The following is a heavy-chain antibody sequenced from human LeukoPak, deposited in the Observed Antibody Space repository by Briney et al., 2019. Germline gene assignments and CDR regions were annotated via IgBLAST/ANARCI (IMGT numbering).Heavy chain of an antibody. CDR2: VSTDSTYT. V-gene: IGHV3-11*06. CDR1: GFTFSDYY. Sequence: PGGSLRLSCTASGFTFSDYYMTWIRQAPGKGLEWLSYVSTDSTYTNYADSVKGRFTISRDNPKNSLFLQLNSLRAEDTAVYYCARATRSVDYWGQGTLVTVSS. J-gene: IGHJ4*02. D-gene: IGHD5-12*01. CDR3: ARATRSVDY.